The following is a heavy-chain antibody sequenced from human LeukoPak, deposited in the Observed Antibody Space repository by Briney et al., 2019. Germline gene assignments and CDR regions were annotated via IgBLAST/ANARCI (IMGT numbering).Heavy chain of an antibody. CDR2: IKHDGTEK. V-gene: IGHV3-7*01. CDR3: ARDYYGSGSLKGFDP. CDR1: GFTFSSYW. Sequence: PGGSLRLSCAASGFTFSSYWMSWVRQAPGKGLEWVANIKHDGTEKYYVDSLKGRFTISRDNAKNSLYLQMNSLRAEDTAVYFCARDYYGSGSLKGFDPWGQGTLVTVSS. D-gene: IGHD3-10*01. J-gene: IGHJ5*02.